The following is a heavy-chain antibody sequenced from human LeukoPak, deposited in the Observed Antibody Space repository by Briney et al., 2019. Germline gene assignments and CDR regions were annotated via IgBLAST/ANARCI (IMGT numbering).Heavy chain of an antibody. J-gene: IGHJ3*02. CDR1: GGSFSGYY. CDR2: INHSGST. V-gene: IGHV4-34*01. D-gene: IGHD3-3*01. CDR3: ARDSDDFWSGPRRAFDI. Sequence: PSETLSLTCTVYGGSFSGYYWSWIRRPPGKGLEWIGEINHSGSTNYNPSLKSRVTISVDTSKSQFSLKLSSVTAADTAVYYCARDSDDFWSGPRRAFDIWGQGTMVTVSS.